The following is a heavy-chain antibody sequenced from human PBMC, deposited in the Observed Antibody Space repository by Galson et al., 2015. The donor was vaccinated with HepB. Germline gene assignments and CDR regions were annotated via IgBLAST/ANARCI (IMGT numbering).Heavy chain of an antibody. D-gene: IGHD3-10*01. CDR2: ISYDGSNK. J-gene: IGHJ4*02. V-gene: IGHV3-30*04. Sequence: LRLSCAASGFPFRTFSMHWVRQAPGKGLEWLAGISYDGSNKDNTDSGKGRFTISRDNSNNTLFLQMIGLRVEDSAIYYCARSKGTLMVRPLDYWGQGALVTVSS. CDR1: GFPFRTFS. CDR3: ARSKGTLMVRPLDY.